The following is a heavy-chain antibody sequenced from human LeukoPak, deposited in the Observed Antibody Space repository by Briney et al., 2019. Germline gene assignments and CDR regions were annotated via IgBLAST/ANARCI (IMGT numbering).Heavy chain of an antibody. J-gene: IGHJ6*03. V-gene: IGHV1-69*13. CDR3: ARGSAIFLHMDV. Sequence: ASVKVSCKASGGTFSSYAISWVRQAPGQGLEWMGGIIPIFGTANYAQKFQGRVTITADESTSTAYMELSSLRSEDTAVYYCARGSAIFLHMDVWGKGTTVTVSS. CDR1: GGTFSSYA. D-gene: IGHD3-3*01. CDR2: IIPIFGTA.